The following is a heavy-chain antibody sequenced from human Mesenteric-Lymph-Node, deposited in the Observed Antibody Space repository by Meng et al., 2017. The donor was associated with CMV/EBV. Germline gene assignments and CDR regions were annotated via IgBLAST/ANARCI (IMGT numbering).Heavy chain of an antibody. J-gene: IGHJ4*02. V-gene: IGHV7-4-1*02. D-gene: IGHD3-10*01. CDR1: GYTFTSYA. CDR2: INTNTGNP. Sequence: SGYTFTSYAMNWVRQAHGQGLEWMGWINTNTGNPTYAQGFTGRFVFSLDTSVSTAYLQISSLKAEDTAVYYCARDLGSYYYGSGPFDYWGQGTLVTVSS. CDR3: ARDLGSYYYGSGPFDY.